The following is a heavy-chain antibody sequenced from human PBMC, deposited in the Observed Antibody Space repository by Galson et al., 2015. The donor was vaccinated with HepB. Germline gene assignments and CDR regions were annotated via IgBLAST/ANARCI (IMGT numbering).Heavy chain of an antibody. V-gene: IGHV1-46*03. CDR1: GYTFTSYY. Sequence: SVKVSCKASGYTFTSYYMHWVRQAPGQGLEWMGIINPSGGSTSYAQKFQGRVTMTRDTSTSTVYMELSSLRSEDTAVYYCAREYSSGWYGRYYYYYGMDVLGQGTTVIVSS. CDR3: AREYSSGWYGRYYYYYGMDV. J-gene: IGHJ6*02. D-gene: IGHD6-19*01. CDR2: INPSGGST.